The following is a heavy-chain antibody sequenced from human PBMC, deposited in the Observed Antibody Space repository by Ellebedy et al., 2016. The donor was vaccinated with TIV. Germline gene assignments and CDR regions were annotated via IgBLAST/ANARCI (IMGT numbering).Heavy chain of an antibody. CDR1: GDSIISSNR. V-gene: IGHV4-4*02. Sequence: GSLRLSCAVSGDSIISSNRWSWVRPSPGKRLEWIGEIHHGGSTIYKSSLKSRVTISVDKSKNQFSLNLRSMTAADTAVYYCARWEGRRCFDYWGQGTLVTVSS. CDR3: ARWEGRRCFDY. CDR2: IHHGGST. J-gene: IGHJ4*02. D-gene: IGHD1-26*01.